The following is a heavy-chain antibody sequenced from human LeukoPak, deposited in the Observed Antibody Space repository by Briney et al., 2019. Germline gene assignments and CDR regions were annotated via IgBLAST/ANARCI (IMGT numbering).Heavy chain of an antibody. Sequence: SETLSLTCTVSGGSISSYYWSWIRQPPGKGLEWIGYIHTSGSTNYNPSLKSRVTISVDTSKNQFSLKLSSVTAADTAVYYCARHGLDGYNSESNWFDPWGQGTLVTVSS. V-gene: IGHV4-4*09. J-gene: IGHJ5*02. CDR2: IHTSGST. CDR1: GGSISSYY. D-gene: IGHD5-24*01. CDR3: ARHGLDGYNSESNWFDP.